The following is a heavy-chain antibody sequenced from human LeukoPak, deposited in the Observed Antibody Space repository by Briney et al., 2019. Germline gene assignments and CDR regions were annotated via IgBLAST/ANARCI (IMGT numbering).Heavy chain of an antibody. V-gene: IGHV1-46*01. Sequence: ASVKVSCKAFGYTLTNYYMHWVRQAPGQGLEWMGMINPSGGSTSYTQKFQGRVTMTRDTSTSTVYMEMSSLRSDDTAVYYCARDGGVGATDYWGQGTLVTVSS. CDR1: GYTLTNYY. J-gene: IGHJ4*02. CDR3: ARDGGVGATDY. D-gene: IGHD1-26*01. CDR2: INPSGGST.